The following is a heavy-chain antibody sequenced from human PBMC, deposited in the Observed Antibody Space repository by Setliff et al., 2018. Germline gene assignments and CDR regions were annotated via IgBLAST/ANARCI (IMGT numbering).Heavy chain of an antibody. V-gene: IGHV1-2*06. J-gene: IGHJ3*02. CDR3: VRDRAAIVVGPPTAAFDI. D-gene: IGHD2-2*01. CDR1: GYIFTDYY. CDR2: ISTSNGNT. Sequence: RASVKVSCKPSGYIFTDYYIHWVRQAPGQGLEWMGRISTSNGNTNYAQKLQGRVTMTMDASITTVYMELSRLTSDDTAVYYCVRDRAAIVVGPPTAAFDIWGQGTMVTVSS.